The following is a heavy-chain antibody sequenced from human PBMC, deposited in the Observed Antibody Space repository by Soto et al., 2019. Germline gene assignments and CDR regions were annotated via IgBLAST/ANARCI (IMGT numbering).Heavy chain of an antibody. Sequence: QVQLVQSGAEEKKPGASVKVSCKASGYTFTNYAMHWVRQAPGQRLEWMGWINAGNGNTKYSQKFQGRVTITRDTSASTADMELSSLRSEDTAVYYCARSPGVWLHYFDYWGQGTLVTVSS. D-gene: IGHD3-9*01. CDR3: ARSPGVWLHYFDY. J-gene: IGHJ4*02. CDR1: GYTFTNYA. V-gene: IGHV1-3*05. CDR2: INAGNGNT.